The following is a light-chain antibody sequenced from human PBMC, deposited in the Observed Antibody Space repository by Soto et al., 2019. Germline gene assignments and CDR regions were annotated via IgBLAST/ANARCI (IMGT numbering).Light chain of an antibody. CDR1: SSDVGGYNY. V-gene: IGLV2-8*01. CDR2: EVN. CDR3: SSYAGSSNV. Sequence: LAQPPSASGSPGQSVAISCTGTSSDVGGYNYVSWYQQHPGKAPKLMIYEVNKRPSGVPDRFSGSKSGNTASLTVSGLQAEDEADYYCSSYAGSSNVFGTGTKVTV. J-gene: IGLJ1*01.